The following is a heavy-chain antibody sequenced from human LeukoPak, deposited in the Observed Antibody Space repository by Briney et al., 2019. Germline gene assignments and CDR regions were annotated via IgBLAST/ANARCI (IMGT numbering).Heavy chain of an antibody. Sequence: PGGSLRLSCSASGFTFSSYVMHWVRQAPGKGLEWVSYIGGNDGSIYYADSVKGRFTISRDNAKNSLYLQMNSLRDEDTAVYYCARDSYCSGGNCFDAFDIWGQGTMVTVSS. D-gene: IGHD2-15*01. J-gene: IGHJ3*02. CDR1: GFTFSSYV. V-gene: IGHV3-48*02. CDR2: IGGNDGSI. CDR3: ARDSYCSGGNCFDAFDI.